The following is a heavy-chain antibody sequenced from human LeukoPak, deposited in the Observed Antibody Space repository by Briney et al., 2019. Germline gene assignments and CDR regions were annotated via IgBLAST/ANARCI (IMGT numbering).Heavy chain of an antibody. D-gene: IGHD6-19*01. CDR2: IAYDGSRA. CDR3: TRYNSDHFDY. J-gene: IGHJ4*02. V-gene: IGHV3-33*01. Sequence: GGSLRLSCAGSGFTFGGYGMHWFRQTPGKGLEWVAVIAYDGSRAFYADSVKGRFTISRDNSKNTMSVQMDDLRAEDTAVYYCTRYNSDHFDYWGQGTLVTVSS. CDR1: GFTFGGYG.